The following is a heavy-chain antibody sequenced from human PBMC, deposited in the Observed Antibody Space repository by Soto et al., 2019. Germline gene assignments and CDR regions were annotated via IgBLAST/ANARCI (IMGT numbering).Heavy chain of an antibody. D-gene: IGHD3-22*01. J-gene: IGHJ4*02. CDR2: IIPIFGTA. CDR1: GGTFSSYA. CDR3: AREVYYYDSSGSYFDY. V-gene: IGHV1-69*06. Sequence: ASVKVSCKASGGTFSSYAISWVRQAPGQGLEWMGGIIPIFGTANYAQKFQGRVTITADKSTSTAYMELSSLRSEDTAVYYCAREVYYYDSSGSYFDYWGQGTLATVSS.